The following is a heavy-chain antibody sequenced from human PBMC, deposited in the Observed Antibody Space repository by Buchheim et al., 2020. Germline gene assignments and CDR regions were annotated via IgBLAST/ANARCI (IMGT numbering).Heavy chain of an antibody. V-gene: IGHV3-15*01. D-gene: IGHD5-18*01. J-gene: IGHJ6*02. CDR2: IKSKTDGGTT. CDR3: TAPSWIQSYGMDV. CDR1: GFTFSNAW. Sequence: EVQLVESGGGLVKPGGSLRLSCAASGFTFSNAWMSWVRQAPGKGLEWVGRIKSKTDGGTTDYATPVKGRFTISRDDSKNTLYLQMNSLKTEDTAVHYCTAPSWIQSYGMDVWGQGTT.